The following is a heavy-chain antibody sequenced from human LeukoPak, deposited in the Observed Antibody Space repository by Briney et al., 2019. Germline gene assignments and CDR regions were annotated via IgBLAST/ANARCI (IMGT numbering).Heavy chain of an antibody. CDR2: IYYSGST. D-gene: IGHD3-10*01. J-gene: IGHJ5*02. CDR3: ARGRTVRITMVRSNWFDP. CDR1: GGSISSSSYF. Sequence: SETLSLTCTVSGGSISSSSYFWGWIRQPPGKGLEWIGTIYYSGSTYYNPSLKSRVTISVDTSKNQFSLKLSSVTAADTAVYYCARGRTVRITMVRSNWFDPWGQGTLVTVSS. V-gene: IGHV4-39*07.